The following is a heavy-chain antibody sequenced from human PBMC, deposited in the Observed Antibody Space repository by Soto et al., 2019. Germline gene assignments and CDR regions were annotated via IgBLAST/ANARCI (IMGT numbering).Heavy chain of an antibody. V-gene: IGHV1-3*05. D-gene: IGHD6-19*01. CDR1: GYTFTSYA. J-gene: IGHJ4*02. CDR2: INAGNGNT. Sequence: QVQLVQSGAEEKKPGASVKVSCKASGYTFTSYAMHWVRQAPGQRLEWMGWINAGNGNTKYSQKFQGRVTMTRDTSASTGYKELSSLRSEGTAVYYSASVSGWYFLDYWGQGTLVTVSS. CDR3: ASVSGWYFLDY.